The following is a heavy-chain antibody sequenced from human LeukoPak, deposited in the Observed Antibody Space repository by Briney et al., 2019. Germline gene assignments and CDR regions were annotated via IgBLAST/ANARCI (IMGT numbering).Heavy chain of an antibody. J-gene: IGHJ4*02. CDR1: GGSISSSTYY. V-gene: IGHV4-39*01. D-gene: IGHD3-22*01. CDR2: IYYTGTT. CDR3: TSTYYYDSSGYQVISY. Sequence: SETLPLTCTVSGGSISSSTYYWGWIRQPPGKGLEWIGSIYYTGTTYYSPSLKSRVTVFLDKSKNQFSLKLSSVTAADTAVYYCTSTYYYDSSGYQVISYWGQGTLVTVSS.